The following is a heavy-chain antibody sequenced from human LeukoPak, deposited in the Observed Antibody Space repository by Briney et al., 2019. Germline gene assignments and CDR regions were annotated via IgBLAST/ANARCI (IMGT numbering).Heavy chain of an antibody. V-gene: IGHV4-59*12. CDR2: IYYSGST. Sequence: SETLSLTCTVSGASISSYYWSWIRQPPGKGLEWIGYIYYSGSTNYNPSLKSRVTFSVDTSKNQFSLKLISVTAADTAVYYCARGLTWPRLRFLKFDPWGRGTLVTVSS. CDR3: ARGLTWPRLRFLKFDP. J-gene: IGHJ5*02. D-gene: IGHD3-3*01. CDR1: GASISSYY.